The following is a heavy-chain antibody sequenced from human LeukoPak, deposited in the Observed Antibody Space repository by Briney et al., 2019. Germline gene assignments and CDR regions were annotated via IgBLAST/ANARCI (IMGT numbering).Heavy chain of an antibody. Sequence: VKVSSKASGYTFTGYYMHWVRQAPGQGLEWMGWINPNSGGTNYAQKFQGRVTMTRDTSISTAYMALRSLRSDDTAVYYCARVEYSSSSGPSDYYYYYYMDVWGKGTTVTVSS. CDR2: INPNSGGT. CDR1: GYTFTGYY. CDR3: ARVEYSSSSGPSDYYYYYYMDV. D-gene: IGHD6-6*01. J-gene: IGHJ6*03. V-gene: IGHV1-2*02.